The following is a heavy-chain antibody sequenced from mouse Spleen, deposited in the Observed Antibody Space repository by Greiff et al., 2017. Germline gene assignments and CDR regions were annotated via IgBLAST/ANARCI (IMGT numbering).Heavy chain of an antibody. D-gene: IGHD2-4*01. Sequence: ESGPGLVKPSQSLSLTCSVTGYSITSGYYWNWIRQFPGNKLEWMGYISYDGSNNYNPSLKNRISITRDTSKNQFFLKLNSVTTEDTATYYCASNYDYPFAYWGQGTLVTVSA. CDR3: ASNYDYPFAY. CDR2: ISYDGSN. J-gene: IGHJ3*01. V-gene: IGHV3-6*01. CDR1: GYSITSGYY.